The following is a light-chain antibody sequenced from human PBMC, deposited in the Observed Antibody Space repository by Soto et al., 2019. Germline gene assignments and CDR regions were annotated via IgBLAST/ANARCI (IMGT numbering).Light chain of an antibody. CDR1: TSDVGGYDY. CDR3: SSYAGRTLYV. CDR2: EVT. V-gene: IGLV2-8*01. J-gene: IGLJ1*01. Sequence: QSALTQPASVSGSPGQSITISCIRNTSDVGGYDYVSWYQQRPGKAPKLLIHEVTKRPSGVPDRFSGSKSGNTASLTVSGLQAEDEADYYCSSYAGRTLYVFGTGTKLTVL.